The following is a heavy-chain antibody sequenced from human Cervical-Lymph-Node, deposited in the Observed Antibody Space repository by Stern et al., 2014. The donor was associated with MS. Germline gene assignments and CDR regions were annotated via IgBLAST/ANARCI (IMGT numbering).Heavy chain of an antibody. D-gene: IGHD1-20*01. J-gene: IGHJ4*02. CDR3: ARLKVSTDNWNPIHLYYFDY. CDR1: GYTFPSYG. CDR2: ISAHNGNT. Sequence: DQLVESGAEVKKPGASVKVSCKASGYTFPSYGISWVRQAPGQGLEWMGRISAHNGNTNYAQNRRGRVTMTTDTSTSTAYMELRSLRSDDTAVYYCARLKVSTDNWNPIHLYYFDYWGQGTLVTVSS. V-gene: IGHV1-18*01.